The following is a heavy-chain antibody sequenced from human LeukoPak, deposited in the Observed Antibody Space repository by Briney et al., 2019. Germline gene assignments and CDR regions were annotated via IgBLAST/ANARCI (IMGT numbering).Heavy chain of an antibody. CDR2: SRDKTESYST. J-gene: IGHJ3*01. D-gene: IGHD1-26*01. CDR3: TRAIVGAGNDL. Sequence: PGGSLRLSCAASGFTFSNAWMNWVRQAPGKGLEWVGRSRDKTESYSTEYAASVKGRFTISRDDSKNSLYLQMHSLRNDDTAVYYCTRAIVGAGNDLWGQGTMVTVSS. V-gene: IGHV3-72*01. CDR1: GFTFSNAW.